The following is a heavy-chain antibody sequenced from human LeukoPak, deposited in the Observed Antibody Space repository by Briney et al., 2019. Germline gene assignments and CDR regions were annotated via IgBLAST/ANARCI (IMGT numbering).Heavy chain of an antibody. D-gene: IGHD3-10*01. Sequence: PGGSLRLSCAASGFTFSSYGLHWVRQAPGKGLEWVAVISYDGSNKYYADSVKGRFTISRDNSKNTLYLQMNSLRAEDTAVYYCAKYRLSFIMVRGSIGYWGQGTLVTVSS. J-gene: IGHJ4*02. CDR2: ISYDGSNK. V-gene: IGHV3-30*18. CDR1: GFTFSSYG. CDR3: AKYRLSFIMVRGSIGY.